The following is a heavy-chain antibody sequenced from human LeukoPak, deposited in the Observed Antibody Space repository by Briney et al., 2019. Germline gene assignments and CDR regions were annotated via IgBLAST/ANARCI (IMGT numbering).Heavy chain of an antibody. J-gene: IGHJ4*02. CDR2: ISYSGNT. Sequence: SQTLSLTCTVSDGSMNNYYWRWISQPPGKGLEWIGHISYSGNTNYNPSLMSRVTVSVGTSKNQLSLKMNSVTAADTAVYYCARGSRPSDSSGSYGFDYWGQGILVTVSS. D-gene: IGHD3-22*01. CDR1: DGSMNNYY. CDR3: ARGSRPSDSSGSYGFDY. V-gene: IGHV4-59*01.